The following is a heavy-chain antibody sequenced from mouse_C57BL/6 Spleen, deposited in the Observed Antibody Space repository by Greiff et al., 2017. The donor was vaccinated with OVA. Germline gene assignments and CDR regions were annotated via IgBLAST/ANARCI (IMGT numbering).Heavy chain of an antibody. D-gene: IGHD1-1*02. V-gene: IGHV5-6*01. CDR2: ISSGGSYT. J-gene: IGHJ1*03. Sequence: EVKLMESGGDLVKPGGSLKLSCAASGFTFSSYGMSWVRQTPDKRLEWVATISSGGSYTYYPDSVKGRFTISSDNAKKTLYLQMSSLKSEDTAMYYCARHEVRVGGYFDVWGTGTTVTVSS. CDR3: ARHEVRVGGYFDV. CDR1: GFTFSSYG.